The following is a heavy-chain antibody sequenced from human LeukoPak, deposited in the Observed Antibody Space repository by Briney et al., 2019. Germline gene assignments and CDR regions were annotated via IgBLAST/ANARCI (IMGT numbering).Heavy chain of an antibody. D-gene: IGHD6-19*01. V-gene: IGHV3-23*01. CDR3: AKVRLRGGWYWDY. CDR2: ISGSGGST. Sequence: GGSLRLSCAASGFTFSSYAMSWVRQAPGKGLEWVSAISGSGGSTYYADSVKGRFTISRDNSKNTLYLQMNSLRAEDAAVYYCAKVRLRGGWYWDYWGQGTLVTVSS. J-gene: IGHJ4*02. CDR1: GFTFSSYA.